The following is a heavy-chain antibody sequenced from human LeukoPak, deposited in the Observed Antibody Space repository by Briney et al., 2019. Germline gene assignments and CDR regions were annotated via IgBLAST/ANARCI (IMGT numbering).Heavy chain of an antibody. Sequence: GGSLRLSCAASGFTFSSYSMNWVRQAPGKGLEWVSSISSSSSYIYYADSVKGRFTISRDNAKNSLYLQMNSLRAEDMAVYYCARDPAAYYFDYWGQGTLVTVSS. CDR2: ISSSSSYI. V-gene: IGHV3-21*01. CDR3: ARDPAAYYFDY. D-gene: IGHD2-15*01. J-gene: IGHJ4*02. CDR1: GFTFSSYS.